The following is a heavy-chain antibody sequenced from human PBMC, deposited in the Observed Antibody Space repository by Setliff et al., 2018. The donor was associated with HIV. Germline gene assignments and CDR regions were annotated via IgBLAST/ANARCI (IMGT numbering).Heavy chain of an antibody. Sequence: SVKVSCKASAGTFNNYAISWVRQATGKGLELVGGIVHRVGFKKYAQKVQGRATITTDASTTKVYLELSSLNSDDTPVYYCTGGDRDGRNQREEDYWGQGTLVTVSS. CDR3: TGGDRDGRNQREEDY. V-gene: IGHV1-69*05. J-gene: IGHJ4*02. CDR2: IVHRVGFK. CDR1: AGTFNNYA. D-gene: IGHD1-26*01.